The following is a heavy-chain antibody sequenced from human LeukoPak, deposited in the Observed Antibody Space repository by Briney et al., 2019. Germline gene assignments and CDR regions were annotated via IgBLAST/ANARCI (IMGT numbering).Heavy chain of an antibody. CDR2: MKFNGKT. V-gene: IGHV4-59*01. Sequence: SETLSLTCTVSGDSIISSYWSWIRQPPGKGLEWIAYMKFNGKTEYNPPPKSRVTITLDPSKNQFSLILTSVATADTAVYYCARAPPRRCPGNDCYPIFDFWGRGSLVTVSS. CDR1: GDSIISSY. D-gene: IGHD2-21*02. CDR3: ARAPPRRCPGNDCYPIFDF. J-gene: IGHJ4*02.